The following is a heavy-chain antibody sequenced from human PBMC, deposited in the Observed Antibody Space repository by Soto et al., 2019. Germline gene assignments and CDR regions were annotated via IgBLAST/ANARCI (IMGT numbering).Heavy chain of an antibody. V-gene: IGHV1-2*04. CDR1: GYTFTGYY. CDR3: AREGSNYVGLRGAYYYYGMDV. D-gene: IGHD4-4*01. Sequence: ASVKVSCKASGYTFTGYYMHWVRQAPGQGLEWMGWINPNSGGTNYAQKFQGWVTMTRDTSISTAYMELSRLRSDDTAAYYCAREGSNYVGLRGAYYYYGMDVWGQGTTVTVSS. J-gene: IGHJ6*02. CDR2: INPNSGGT.